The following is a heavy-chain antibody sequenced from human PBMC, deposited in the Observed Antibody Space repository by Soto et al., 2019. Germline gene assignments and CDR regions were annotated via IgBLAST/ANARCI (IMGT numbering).Heavy chain of an antibody. CDR1: GGSISSYY. Sequence: NPSETLSLTCTVSGGSISSYYWSWLRQPPGKGLEWIGYIYYSGSTNYNPSLKSRVTISVDTSKNQFSLKLSSVTAADTAVYYCARGGQLWFGEYVWFDPWGQGTLVTVSS. CDR3: ARGGQLWFGEYVWFDP. J-gene: IGHJ5*02. V-gene: IGHV4-59*01. CDR2: IYYSGST. D-gene: IGHD3-10*01.